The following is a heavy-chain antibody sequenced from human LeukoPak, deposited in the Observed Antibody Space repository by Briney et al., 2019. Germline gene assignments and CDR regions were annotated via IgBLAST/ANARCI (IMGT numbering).Heavy chain of an antibody. Sequence: AGGSLRLSCAASGSTFSSYGMHWVRQAPGKGLEWVAFIRYDGSNKYYADSVKGRFTISRDNSKNTLYLQMNSLRAEDTAVYYCAKDMWVAAAAGTPNLFDYWGQGTLVTVSS. D-gene: IGHD6-13*01. CDR2: IRYDGSNK. J-gene: IGHJ4*02. CDR1: GSTFSSYG. V-gene: IGHV3-30*02. CDR3: AKDMWVAAAAGTPNLFDY.